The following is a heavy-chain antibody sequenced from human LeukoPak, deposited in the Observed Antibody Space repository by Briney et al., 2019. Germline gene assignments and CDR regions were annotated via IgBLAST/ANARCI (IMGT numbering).Heavy chain of an antibody. V-gene: IGHV4-61*02. CDR2: LYTSGST. J-gene: IGHJ4*02. Sequence: SETLSLTCTVSGGSINSGSYFWSWIRQPAGKGLEWIGRLYTSGSTSYNPSLKSRVTISVDTSRNQFSLKLTSVTAADTAVYYCAREGILGGFDYWGQGTLVTVSS. D-gene: IGHD3-10*01. CDR1: GGSINSGSYF. CDR3: AREGILGGFDY.